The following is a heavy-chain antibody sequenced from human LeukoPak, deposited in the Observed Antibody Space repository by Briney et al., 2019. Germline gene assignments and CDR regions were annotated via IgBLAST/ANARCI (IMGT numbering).Heavy chain of an antibody. D-gene: IGHD2-2*02. J-gene: IGHJ4*02. Sequence: GGSLRLSCAASGFTFSSYAMSWVRQAPGKGLEWVSAISGSGGSTYYADSVEGRFTISRDNSKNTLYLQMNSLRAEDTAVYYCAKLYCSRTNCYTFDYWGQGTLVTVSS. CDR3: AKLYCSRTNCYTFDY. CDR1: GFTFSSYA. CDR2: ISGSGGST. V-gene: IGHV3-23*01.